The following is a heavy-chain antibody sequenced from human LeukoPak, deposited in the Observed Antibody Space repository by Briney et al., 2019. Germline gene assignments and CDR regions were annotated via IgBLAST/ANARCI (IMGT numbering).Heavy chain of an antibody. D-gene: IGHD2-15*01. Sequence: GGSLRLSCAASGFTFRSYWMHWVRQAPGKGLVWVSRINLDGSSTTYADSVKGWFTIARDNAKNTLFLQMNSLRAEDTAVYYCARVGGYCSGGSCYSFDYWGQGALVTVSS. CDR2: INLDGSST. J-gene: IGHJ4*02. CDR3: ARVGGYCSGGSCYSFDY. V-gene: IGHV3-74*01. CDR1: GFTFRSYW.